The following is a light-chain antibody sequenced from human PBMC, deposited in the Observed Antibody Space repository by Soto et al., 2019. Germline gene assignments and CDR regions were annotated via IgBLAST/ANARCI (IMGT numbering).Light chain of an antibody. Sequence: QSVLTQPASVSGSPGQSITISCTGTSSDIGGYNYVSWYQQHPGKAPQLMIYDVSNRPSGLSNRFSGSKSGNTASLTISGLQAEDAADYYCSSYTTIGTVVFGGGTKVTVL. CDR2: DVS. CDR1: SSDIGGYNY. CDR3: SSYTTIGTVV. J-gene: IGLJ2*01. V-gene: IGLV2-14*03.